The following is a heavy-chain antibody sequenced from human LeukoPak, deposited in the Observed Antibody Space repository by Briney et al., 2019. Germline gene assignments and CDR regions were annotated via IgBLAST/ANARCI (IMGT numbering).Heavy chain of an antibody. Sequence: SETLSLTCTVYGGSISSSSYYWGWIRQPPGKGLEWIGSIYYSGSTYYNPSLKSRVTISVDTSKNQFSLKLSSVTAADTAVYYCARDQGGYYDSSGYYRPPPHARPFDYWGQGTLVTVSS. J-gene: IGHJ4*02. CDR3: ARDQGGYYDSSGYYRPPPHARPFDY. CDR1: GGSISSSSYY. D-gene: IGHD3-22*01. V-gene: IGHV4-39*07. CDR2: IYYSGST.